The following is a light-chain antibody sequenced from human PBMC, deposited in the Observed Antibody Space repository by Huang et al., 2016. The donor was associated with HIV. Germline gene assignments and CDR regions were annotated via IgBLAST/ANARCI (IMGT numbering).Light chain of an antibody. Sequence: IQLTQSPSSLSASVGDRVTITCRASQGIGRYLVWYQQKPGKAPKLLIYAATTLQSGVTSRFSGSGSETDFTRTISNLQPEDFETYYYQQLKTYPITFGQGTQVDIK. V-gene: IGKV1-9*01. CDR3: QQLKTYPIT. CDR1: QGIGRY. J-gene: IGKJ3*01. CDR2: AAT.